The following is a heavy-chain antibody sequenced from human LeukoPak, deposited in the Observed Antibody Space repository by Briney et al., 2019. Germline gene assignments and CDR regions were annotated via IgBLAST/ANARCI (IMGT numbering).Heavy chain of an antibody. V-gene: IGHV3-9*01. CDR3: AKGLEGTTITTGHFRD. Sequence: GGSLRLSCAASGFTFNDDGMHWGWDARGKGLEWGSGINWNSGSVGYADSVKGRFTISRDNAKTSLYLQMSSLRADDTALYYCAKGLEGTTITTGHFRDWGQGTLGTVSA. D-gene: IGHD4-11*01. CDR2: INWNSGSV. J-gene: IGHJ1*01. CDR1: GFTFNDDG.